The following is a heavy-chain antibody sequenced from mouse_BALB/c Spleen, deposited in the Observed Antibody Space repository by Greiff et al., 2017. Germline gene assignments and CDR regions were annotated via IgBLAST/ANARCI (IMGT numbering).Heavy chain of an antibody. CDR1: GFTFSSYA. Sequence: DVMLVESGGGLVKPGGSLKLSCAASGFTFSSYAMSWVRQTPEKRLEWVASISSGGSTYYPDSVKGRFTISRDNARNILYLQMSSLRSEDTAMYYCARGEGNWYFDVWGAGTTVTVSS. J-gene: IGHJ1*01. CDR2: ISSGGST. V-gene: IGHV5-6-5*01. CDR3: ARGEGNWYFDV.